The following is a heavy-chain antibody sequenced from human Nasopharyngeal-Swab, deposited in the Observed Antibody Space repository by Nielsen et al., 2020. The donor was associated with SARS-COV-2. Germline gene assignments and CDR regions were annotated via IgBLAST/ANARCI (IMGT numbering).Heavy chain of an antibody. Sequence: GESLKISCEASGFTFSTYWMSWVRQAPGKGLEWVANIRQDESEKYYVDSVKGRFTISRDNAKNSLFLQMDSLSTEDTAFYYCAKDILGSWTLSDWGQGTLVTVSS. CDR1: GFTFSTYW. J-gene: IGHJ4*02. V-gene: IGHV3-7*03. D-gene: IGHD3/OR15-3a*01. CDR3: AKDILGSWTLSD. CDR2: IRQDESEK.